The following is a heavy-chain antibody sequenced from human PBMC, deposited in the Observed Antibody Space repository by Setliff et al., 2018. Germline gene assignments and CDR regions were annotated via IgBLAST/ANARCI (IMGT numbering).Heavy chain of an antibody. V-gene: IGHV4-39*07. Sequence: PSETLSLTCTVSGGSISSGNYYWSWIRQPPGKGLEWIGEINHSGSTNYNPSLKSRVTISVDTSKNQFSLQLNSVTPEDTAVYYCVRGRKAWHSSSWSTFDYWGQGTLVTVSS. J-gene: IGHJ4*02. CDR1: GGSISSGNYY. CDR2: INHSGST. D-gene: IGHD6-13*01. CDR3: VRGRKAWHSSSWSTFDY.